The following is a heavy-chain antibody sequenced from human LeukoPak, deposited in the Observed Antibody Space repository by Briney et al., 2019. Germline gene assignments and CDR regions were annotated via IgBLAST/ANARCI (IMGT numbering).Heavy chain of an antibody. CDR2: ISSSSSYI. J-gene: IGHJ4*02. D-gene: IGHD1-14*01. CDR1: GFTFDSSW. V-gene: IGHV3-21*01. Sequence: PGGSLRLSCAASGFTFDSSWMNWVRQAPGKGLEWVSSISSSSSYIYYADSVKGRFTISRDNAKNSLYLQMNSLRAEDTAVYYCARETDRGYFDYWGQGTLVTVSS. CDR3: ARETDRGYFDY.